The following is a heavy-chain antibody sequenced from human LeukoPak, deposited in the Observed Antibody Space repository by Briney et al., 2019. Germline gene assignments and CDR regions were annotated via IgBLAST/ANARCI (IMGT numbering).Heavy chain of an antibody. J-gene: IGHJ4*02. CDR1: GFTFSSYS. CDR3: ARDNYYDSSGYSGY. Sequence: TGGSLRPSCAASGFTFSSYSMNWVRQAPGKGLEWVSSISSSRSYIYYADSVKGRFTISRDNDKNSLFLQMNSLRAEDTAVYYCARDNYYDSSGYSGYWGQGTLVTVSS. D-gene: IGHD3-22*01. V-gene: IGHV3-21*01. CDR2: ISSSRSYI.